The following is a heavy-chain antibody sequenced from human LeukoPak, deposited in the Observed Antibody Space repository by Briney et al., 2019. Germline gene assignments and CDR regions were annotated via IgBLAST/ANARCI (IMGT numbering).Heavy chain of an antibody. D-gene: IGHD6-13*01. Sequence: GGSLRLSCAASGFTISDYYMTWIRQAPGKGLEWLSYIDSSGDVIYDADSVKGRFTISRDNAKNSVFLQMNSLRAEDTAVYYCAKGTHSSSWHWFDSWGQGTLVTVSS. CDR2: IDSSGDVI. CDR3: AKGTHSSSWHWFDS. V-gene: IGHV3-11*01. J-gene: IGHJ5*01. CDR1: GFTISDYY.